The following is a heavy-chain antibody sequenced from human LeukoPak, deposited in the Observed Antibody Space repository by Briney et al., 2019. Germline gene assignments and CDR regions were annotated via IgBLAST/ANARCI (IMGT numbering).Heavy chain of an antibody. D-gene: IGHD3-22*01. CDR2: IIPIFGTA. V-gene: IGHV1-69*13. J-gene: IGHJ4*02. CDR3: ARKEGDSSGYLDY. Sequence: SVKVSCKASGGTFSSYAISWVRQAPGQGLEWMGGIIPIFGTANYAQKFQGRVTITADESTSTAYVELSSLRSEDTAVYYCARKEGDSSGYLDYWGQGTLVTVSS. CDR1: GGTFSSYA.